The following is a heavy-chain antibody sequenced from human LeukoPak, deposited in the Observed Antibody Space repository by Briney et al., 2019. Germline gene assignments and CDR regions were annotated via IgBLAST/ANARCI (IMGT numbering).Heavy chain of an antibody. D-gene: IGHD3-22*01. CDR2: ISAYNGNT. CDR3: ARGLPPRRNYDRSGSYSYYFDY. Sequence: GASVKVSCKASGYTFTSYGIIWVRQAPGQGLEWMGWISAYNGNTKHAQTFQGRVTMTTDTSTSTAYMELRSLRSDDTAVYYCARGLPPRRNYDRSGSYSYYFDYWGQGTLVTVSS. CDR1: GYTFTSYG. J-gene: IGHJ4*02. V-gene: IGHV1-18*01.